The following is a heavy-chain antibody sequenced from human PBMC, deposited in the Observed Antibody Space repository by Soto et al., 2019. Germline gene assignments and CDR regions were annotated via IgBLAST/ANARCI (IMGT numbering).Heavy chain of an antibody. CDR3: AAPLDEYGSGDSCFTYGMDI. Sequence: GGSLSLSCLASGFTFSDYAMTWVRHVPGRGLEWVASLDGAGGSTSYADSVRGRFTISNDNSQTTLFLQMKRLKVNETAIYYCAAPLDEYGSGDSCFTYGMDIWGRGTTVTVSS. CDR2: LDGAGGST. V-gene: IGHV3-23*01. J-gene: IGHJ6*02. D-gene: IGHD3-10*01. CDR1: GFTFSDYA.